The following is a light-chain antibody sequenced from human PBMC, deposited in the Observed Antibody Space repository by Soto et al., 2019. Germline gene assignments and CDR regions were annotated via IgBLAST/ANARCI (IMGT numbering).Light chain of an antibody. CDR3: SSYAGSTKGV. CDR2: GVN. Sequence: SVLTQPPSASGSPGQSVTLSCTGTSTDIGRYDFVSWYQQRPGKAPKLMIYGVNKRPSGVPDRFSGSKSGNTASLTVSGLQAEDEADYYCSSYAGSTKGVFGGGTKVTVL. V-gene: IGLV2-8*01. CDR1: STDIGRYDF. J-gene: IGLJ3*02.